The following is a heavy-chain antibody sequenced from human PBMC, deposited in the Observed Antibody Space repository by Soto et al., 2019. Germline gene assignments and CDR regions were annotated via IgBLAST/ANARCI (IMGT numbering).Heavy chain of an antibody. J-gene: IGHJ6*02. Sequence: QVQLVQSGAEVKKPGSSVKVSCKASGGTFSSYAISWVRQAPGQGLEWMGGIIPIFGTANYAQKFQGRVTITADESTSTAYMELSSLRAEDTAVYYCARSTKIVVVPAASIRDPYYYYDYGMDVWGQGTTVTVSS. V-gene: IGHV1-69*01. CDR2: IIPIFGTA. CDR1: GGTFSSYA. D-gene: IGHD2-2*01. CDR3: ARSTKIVVVPAASIRDPYYYYDYGMDV.